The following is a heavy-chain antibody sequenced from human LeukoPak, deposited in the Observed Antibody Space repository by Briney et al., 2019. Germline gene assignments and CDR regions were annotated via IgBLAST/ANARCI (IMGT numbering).Heavy chain of an antibody. J-gene: IGHJ4*02. D-gene: IGHD6-19*01. CDR2: ISSSSSYI. CDR3: ARDYVSAVAFDY. Sequence: GGSLRLSCAASGFTFSSYSMNWVRQAPGKGLEWVSSISSSSSYIYYADSVKGRFTISRDNAKNSLYLQMNSLRAEDTAVYYCARDYVSAVAFDYWGQGTLVTASS. CDR1: GFTFSSYS. V-gene: IGHV3-21*01.